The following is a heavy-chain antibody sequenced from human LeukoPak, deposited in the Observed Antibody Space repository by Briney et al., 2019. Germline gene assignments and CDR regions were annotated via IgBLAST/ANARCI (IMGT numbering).Heavy chain of an antibody. Sequence: SVKVSCKASGGTFSSYAISWVRQAPGQGLEWMGGIIPIFGTANYAQKFQGRVTITADESTSTAYMELSSLRSEDTAVHYCARDKDIVVVPAVPPSYYYYYGMDVWGQGTTVTVSS. D-gene: IGHD2-2*01. J-gene: IGHJ6*02. V-gene: IGHV1-69*13. CDR3: ARDKDIVVVPAVPPSYYYYYGMDV. CDR2: IIPIFGTA. CDR1: GGTFSSYA.